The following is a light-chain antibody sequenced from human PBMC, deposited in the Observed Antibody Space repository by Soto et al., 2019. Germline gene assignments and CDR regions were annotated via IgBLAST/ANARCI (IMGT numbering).Light chain of an antibody. V-gene: IGLV1-51*01. Sequence: QCLLTQPPSLSAAPGQKVTISCSGSISNIGGNSVSWYQQLPGTAPKLLIYDDNKRPSGIPDRFSGSKSGTSATLGITGFQTGDEADYYCGSWDSSLSAYVFGTGTKVPV. CDR1: ISNIGGNS. CDR3: GSWDSSLSAYV. J-gene: IGLJ1*01. CDR2: DDN.